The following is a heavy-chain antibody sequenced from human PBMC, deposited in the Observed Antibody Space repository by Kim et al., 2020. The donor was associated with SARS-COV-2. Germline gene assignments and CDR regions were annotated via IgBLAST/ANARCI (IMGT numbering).Heavy chain of an antibody. CDR2: ISAYNGNT. D-gene: IGHD3-3*01. CDR1: GYTFTSYG. V-gene: IGHV1-18*01. J-gene: IGHJ3*02. CDR3: ARVLDDFWSGYRPPRGAFDI. Sequence: ASVKVSCKASGYTFTSYGISWVRQAPGQGLEWMGWISAYNGNTNYAQKLQGRVTMTTDTSTSTAYMELRSLRSDDTAVYYCARVLDDFWSGYRPPRGAFDIWGQGTMVTVSS.